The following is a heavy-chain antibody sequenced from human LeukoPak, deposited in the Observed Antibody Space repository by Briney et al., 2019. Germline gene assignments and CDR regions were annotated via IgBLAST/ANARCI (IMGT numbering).Heavy chain of an antibody. J-gene: IGHJ3*02. D-gene: IGHD3-22*01. Sequence: ASVKVSCKASGYTFTSYGICWVRQAPGQGLEWMGWISAYNGNTNYAQKLQGRVTMTTDTSTSTAYMELRSLRSDDTAVYYCARSPRDSSGYYYVGTFDIWGQGTMVTVSS. CDR2: ISAYNGNT. CDR3: ARSPRDSSGYYYVGTFDI. V-gene: IGHV1-18*01. CDR1: GYTFTSYG.